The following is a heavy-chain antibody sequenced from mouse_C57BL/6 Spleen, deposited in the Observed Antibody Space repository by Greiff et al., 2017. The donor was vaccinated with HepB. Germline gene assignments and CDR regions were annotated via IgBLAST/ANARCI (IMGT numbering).Heavy chain of an antibody. D-gene: IGHD4-1*01. CDR3: ARRLGRGPFAY. Sequence: EVKLQQSGPELVKPGASVKIPCKASGYTFTDYNMDWVKQSHGKSLEWIGDINPNNGGTIYNQKFKGKATLTVDKSSSTAYMELRSLTSEDTAVYYCARRLGRGPFAYWGQGTLVTISA. V-gene: IGHV1-18*01. J-gene: IGHJ3*01. CDR1: GYTFTDYN. CDR2: INPNNGGT.